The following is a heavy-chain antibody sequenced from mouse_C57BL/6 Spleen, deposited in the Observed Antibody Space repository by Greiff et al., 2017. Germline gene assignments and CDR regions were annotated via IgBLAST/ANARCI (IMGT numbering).Heavy chain of an antibody. Sequence: EVQGVGSGGGLVKPGGAPKTSCAAPGVPFREYGMPPGRSAPEKGVGWVAYISSGSSTIYYADTVKGRFTISRDNAKNTLFLQMTSLRSEDTAMYYCARGVVAPYYYAMDYWGQGTSVTVSS. CDR1: GVPFREYG. J-gene: IGHJ4*01. V-gene: IGHV5-17*01. D-gene: IGHD1-1*01. CDR3: ARGVVAPYYYAMDY. CDR2: ISSGSSTI.